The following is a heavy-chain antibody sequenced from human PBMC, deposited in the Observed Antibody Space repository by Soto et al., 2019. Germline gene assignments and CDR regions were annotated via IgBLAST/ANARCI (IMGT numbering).Heavy chain of an antibody. Sequence: QVQLVQSGAEVKKPGASVRLSCKPSGYTFSTFGITWVRQAPGQGLEWMGWINTDNGDTNYAKNFQGRVTMTTDTSTNTAYMAMRSLRYDDTGVYYCAGVFTAAGTGEIDKWGQGTPVTVSS. V-gene: IGHV1-18*01. CDR3: AGVFTAAGTGEIDK. CDR2: INTDNGDT. D-gene: IGHD6-13*01. J-gene: IGHJ4*02. CDR1: GYTFSTFG.